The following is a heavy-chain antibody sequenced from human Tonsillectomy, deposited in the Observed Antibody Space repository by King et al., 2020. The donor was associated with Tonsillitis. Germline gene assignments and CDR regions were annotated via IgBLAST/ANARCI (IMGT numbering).Heavy chain of an antibody. CDR2: LNPDGSQK. D-gene: IGHD1-14*01. J-gene: IGHJ3*02. V-gene: IGHV3-7*01. Sequence: VQLVESGGDLVQPGGSPRLSCAASGFSFSSSYMTWVRQAPGKGLEWVASLNPDGSQKGYVDSVMGRFSISRDNAKNSLYLQMSSLRAEDTAVYFCARDPWYGALDIWGQGTMVTVSS. CDR1: GFSFSSSY. CDR3: ARDPWYGALDI.